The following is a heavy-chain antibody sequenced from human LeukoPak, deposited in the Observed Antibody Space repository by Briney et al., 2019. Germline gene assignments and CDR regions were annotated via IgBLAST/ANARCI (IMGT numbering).Heavy chain of an antibody. CDR2: ISSSSSYM. CDR3: AKVGRITIFGVVIRTENYFDY. Sequence: GGSLRLSCAASGFTFSSYSMNWVRQAPGKGLEWVSSISSSSSYMYYADSVKGRFTISRDNSKNTLYLQMNSLRAEDTAVYYCAKVGRITIFGVVIRTENYFDYWGQGTLVTVSS. D-gene: IGHD3-3*01. J-gene: IGHJ4*02. V-gene: IGHV3-21*04. CDR1: GFTFSSYS.